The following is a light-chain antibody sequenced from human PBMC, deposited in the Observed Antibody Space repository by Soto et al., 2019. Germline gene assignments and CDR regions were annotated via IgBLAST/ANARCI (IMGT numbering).Light chain of an antibody. V-gene: IGKV3-11*01. CDR3: QQVKT. Sequence: EIVLTQSPATLSLSPGERATLSCTASQSISSYLAWYQQKPGQAPRLLIFGASDRATGTPDRFSGSGSGTDFTLTISSLEPEDSAVYYCQQVKTFGQGTKVDIK. CDR1: QSISSY. CDR2: GAS. J-gene: IGKJ1*01.